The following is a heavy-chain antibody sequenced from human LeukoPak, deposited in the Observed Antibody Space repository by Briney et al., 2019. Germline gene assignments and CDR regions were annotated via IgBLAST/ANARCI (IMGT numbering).Heavy chain of an antibody. CDR3: ARAQYCSSTSCYRDAFDI. J-gene: IGHJ3*02. CDR2: IYTSGST. CDR1: GGSISSYY. D-gene: IGHD2-2*01. Sequence: SETLSLTCTVSGGSISSYYWSWIRQPAGKGLEWIGRIYTSGSTNYNPSLKSRVTMSVDTSKNQFSLKLSSVTAADTAVYYCARAQYCSSTSCYRDAFDIWGQGTMVTVSS. V-gene: IGHV4-4*07.